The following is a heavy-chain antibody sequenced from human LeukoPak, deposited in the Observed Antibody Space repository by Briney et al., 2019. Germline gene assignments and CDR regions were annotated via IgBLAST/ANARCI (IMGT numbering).Heavy chain of an antibody. CDR2: ISGSGGST. Sequence: GGSLRHSCATSGFTFSSCAMSWVRQASGKGLEWVSAISGSGGSTYYADSVKGRFTISRDNSKNTLYLQMNSLRAEDTAVYYCAKSGEMSVVVVAAYYGMDVWGKGTTVTVSS. CDR3: AKSGEMSVVVVAAYYGMDV. CDR1: GFTFSSCA. J-gene: IGHJ6*04. V-gene: IGHV3-23*01. D-gene: IGHD2-15*01.